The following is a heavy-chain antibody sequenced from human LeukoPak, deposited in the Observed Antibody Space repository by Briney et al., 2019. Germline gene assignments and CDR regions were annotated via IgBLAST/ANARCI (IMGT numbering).Heavy chain of an antibody. V-gene: IGHV1-8*03. J-gene: IGHJ4*02. CDR2: MNPNTGNA. D-gene: IGHD1-26*01. Sequence: ASMKVSCKASGYTFTNFDINWVRQATGQGLEWMGWMNPNTGNAGYAQKFQDRVTITWDASISTAYMDLSSLRSEDTAVYYCARVGYSNSYDYWGQGTLVTVSS. CDR3: ARVGYSNSYDY. CDR1: GYTFTNFD.